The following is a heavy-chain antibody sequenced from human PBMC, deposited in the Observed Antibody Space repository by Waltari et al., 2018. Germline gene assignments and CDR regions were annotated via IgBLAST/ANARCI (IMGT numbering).Heavy chain of an antibody. J-gene: IGHJ4*02. V-gene: IGHV3-21*01. CDR3: ARDPGGGFDY. CDR1: GFTFSSYS. D-gene: IGHD5-12*01. CDR2: SSSSSSYR. Sequence: EVQLVESGGGLVKPGGSLRLSCAASGFTFSSYSMNWVRQAPGKGLGWVSSSSSSSSYRYYADSVKCRFTISRDNAKNSLYLQMNSLRAEDTAVYYCARDPGGGFDYWGQGTLVTVSS.